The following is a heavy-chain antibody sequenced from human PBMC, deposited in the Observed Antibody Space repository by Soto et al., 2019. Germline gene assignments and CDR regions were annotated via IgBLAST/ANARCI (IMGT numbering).Heavy chain of an antibody. CDR2: IDWDDDK. D-gene: IGHD4-4*01. J-gene: IGHJ6*02. V-gene: IGHV2-70*04. CDR3: ARINSYYYGMDV. CDR1: GFSLSTIGMR. Sequence: SGPTLVNPTQTLTLTCTFSGFSLSTIGMRVSWIRQPPGKALEWLARIDWDDDKFYSTSLKTRLTISKDTSKNQVVLTMTNMDPVDTATYYCARINSYYYGMDVWGQGTTVTVSS.